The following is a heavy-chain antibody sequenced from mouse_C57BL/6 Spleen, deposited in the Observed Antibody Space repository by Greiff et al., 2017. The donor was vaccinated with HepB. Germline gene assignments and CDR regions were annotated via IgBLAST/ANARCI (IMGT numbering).Heavy chain of an antibody. D-gene: IGHD4-1*01. V-gene: IGHV1-76*01. CDR3: ARVLTGVFAY. Sequence: QVQLQQSGAELVRPGASVKLSCKASGYTFTDYYINWVKQRPGQGLEWIARIYPGSGNTYYNEKFKGKATLTAEKSSSTAYMQLSSLTSEDSAVYFCARVLTGVFAYWGQGTLVTVSA. CDR2: IYPGSGNT. J-gene: IGHJ3*01. CDR1: GYTFTDYY.